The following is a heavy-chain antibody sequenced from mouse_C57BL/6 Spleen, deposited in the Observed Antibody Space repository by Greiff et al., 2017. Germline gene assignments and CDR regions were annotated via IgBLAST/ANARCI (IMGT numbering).Heavy chain of an antibody. CDR1: GFTFSDAW. V-gene: IGHV6-6*01. J-gene: IGHJ3*01. CDR3: TRANSNYAWFAY. Sequence: EVQLVESGGGLVQPGGSMKLSCAASGFTFSDAWMDWVRQSPEKGLEWVAEIRNKANNHATYYAESVKGRFTISRDDSKSSVYLQMNSLRAEDTGIYYCTRANSNYAWFAYWGQGTLVTVSA. D-gene: IGHD2-5*01. CDR2: IRNKANNHAT.